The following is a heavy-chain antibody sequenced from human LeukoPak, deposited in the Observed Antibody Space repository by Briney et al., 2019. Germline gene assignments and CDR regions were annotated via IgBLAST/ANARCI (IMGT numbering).Heavy chain of an antibody. CDR1: GGSISSSSYY. CDR2: IYYSGST. V-gene: IGHV4-39*07. Sequence: SEALSLTCTVPGGSISSSSYYWGWIRQPPGKGLEWIGSIYYSGSTYYNPSLQSRVTISIDKSKNQFSLKLNSVTAADTAVYYCARNSYYDNSGEGAFDIWGQGTVVTVSS. D-gene: IGHD3-22*01. CDR3: ARNSYYDNSGEGAFDI. J-gene: IGHJ3*02.